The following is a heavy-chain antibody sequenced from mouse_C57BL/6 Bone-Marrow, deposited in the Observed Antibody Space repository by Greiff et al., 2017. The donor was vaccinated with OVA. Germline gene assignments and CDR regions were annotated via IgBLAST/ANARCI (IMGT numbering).Heavy chain of an antibody. V-gene: IGHV5-17*01. CDR3: ARADYYGSSSPV. Sequence: DVMLVESGGGLVKPGWSLKLSCAASGFTFSDYGMHWVRQAPEKGLEWVAYISSGSSTIYYADTVKGRFTISRDNAKNTLFLQMTSLRSEDTAMYYCARADYYGSSSPVWGTGTTVTVSS. CDR2: ISSGSSTI. J-gene: IGHJ1*03. CDR1: GFTFSDYG. D-gene: IGHD1-1*01.